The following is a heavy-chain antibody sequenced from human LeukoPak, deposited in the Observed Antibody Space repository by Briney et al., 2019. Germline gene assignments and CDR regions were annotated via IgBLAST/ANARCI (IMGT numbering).Heavy chain of an antibody. D-gene: IGHD3-16*02. Sequence: VSVKVSCKASGYTFTSYDINWVRQATGQGLEWMGWMNPNSGNTGYAQKFQGRVTMTRNTSISTAYMELSSLRSEDTAVYYCARLGFFRGVIDDYWGQGTLVTVSS. CDR1: GYTFTSYD. V-gene: IGHV1-8*01. CDR2: MNPNSGNT. J-gene: IGHJ4*02. CDR3: ARLGFFRGVIDDY.